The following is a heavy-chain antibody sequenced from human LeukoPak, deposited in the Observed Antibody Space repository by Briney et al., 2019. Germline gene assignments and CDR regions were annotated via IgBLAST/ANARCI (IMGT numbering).Heavy chain of an antibody. CDR3: ARVGAYTNYAPDY. CDR1: GFTFSTYS. V-gene: IGHV3-21*01. CDR2: ISSTSSYI. D-gene: IGHD4-11*01. J-gene: IGHJ4*02. Sequence: GGSLRLSCAASGFTFSTYSMNWVRQSPGKGLEWVSSISSTSSYIYYADSVKGRFTISRDNAKSSLYLQMNSLRAEDTAVYYCARVGAYTNYAPDYGGQGTLVTVSS.